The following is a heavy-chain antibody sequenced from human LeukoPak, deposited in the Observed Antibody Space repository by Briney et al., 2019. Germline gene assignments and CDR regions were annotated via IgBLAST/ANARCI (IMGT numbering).Heavy chain of an antibody. CDR2: IRYDGSNK. CDR1: GFTFSSYG. V-gene: IGHV3-30*02. D-gene: IGHD3-10*01. J-gene: IGHJ4*02. CDR3: AKDKYYYGSGSYIYFDY. Sequence: GGSLRLSCAASGFTFSSYGMHWVRQAPGKGLEWVAFIRYDGSNKYYADSVKGRFTISRDNSKNTLYLQMNSLRAEDTAVYYCAKDKYYYGSGSYIYFDYWGQGTLVTVSS.